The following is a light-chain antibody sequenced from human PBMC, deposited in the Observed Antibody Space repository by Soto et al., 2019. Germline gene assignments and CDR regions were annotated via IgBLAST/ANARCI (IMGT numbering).Light chain of an antibody. CDR2: AAS. V-gene: IGKV1-9*01. CDR3: QQLNSYPRT. CDR1: QGISSY. J-gene: IGKJ3*01. Sequence: DIQMTQSPSSLSASVGDRVTITCRASQGISSYLAWYQQKPGKAPKLLIYAASTLQSGVPSRFSGSGSGTDFTLTISCLQSEDFATYYCQQLNSYPRTFGPGTKVDIK.